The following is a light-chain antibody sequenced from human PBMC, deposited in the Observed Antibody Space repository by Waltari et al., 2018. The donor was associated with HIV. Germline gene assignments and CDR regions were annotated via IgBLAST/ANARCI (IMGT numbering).Light chain of an antibody. CDR2: EVS. V-gene: IGLV2-23*02. Sequence: QSALTQPASVSGSPGQSITISCTGTSSDVGGYNLVSWYQQHPGKAPNLMIYEVSKRPSGFSNRFSGSKSGNTASLTISGLQAEDEADYYCCAYAGSTTYVIFGGGTKLTVL. J-gene: IGLJ2*01. CDR3: CAYAGSTTYVI. CDR1: SSDVGGYNL.